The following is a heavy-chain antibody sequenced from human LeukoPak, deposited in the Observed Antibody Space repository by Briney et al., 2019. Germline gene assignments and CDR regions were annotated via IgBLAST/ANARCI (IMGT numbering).Heavy chain of an antibody. V-gene: IGHV4-59*12. CDR3: ARDRGSWAYNWFDP. CDR2: IYYDGST. J-gene: IGHJ5*02. CDR1: GDSISRYY. Sequence: KASETLSLTCTVSGDSISRYYWSWIRQPPGKGLEWIAYIYYDGSTNYSPSLKSRVTMSVDTSKNQFSLKLSSVTAADTAVYYCARDRGSWAYNWFDPWGQGTLVTVSS. D-gene: IGHD6-13*01.